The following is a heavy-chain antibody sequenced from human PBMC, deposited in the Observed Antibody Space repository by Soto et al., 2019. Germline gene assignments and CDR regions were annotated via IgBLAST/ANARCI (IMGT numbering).Heavy chain of an antibody. V-gene: IGHV1-46*01. Sequence: GASVKVSCKASGSTFTSYYMHWVRQAPGQGLEWMGIINPSGGSTSYAQKFQGRVTMTRDTSTSTVYMELSSLRSEDTAVYYCARETGEAWGLYYYGMDVWGQGTTVTVSS. CDR2: INPSGGST. J-gene: IGHJ6*02. CDR3: ARETGEAWGLYYYGMDV. CDR1: GSTFTSYY. D-gene: IGHD3-16*01.